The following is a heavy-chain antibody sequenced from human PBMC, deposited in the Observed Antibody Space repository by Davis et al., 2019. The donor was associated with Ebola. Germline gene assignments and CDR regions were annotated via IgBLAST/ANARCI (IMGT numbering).Heavy chain of an antibody. Sequence: MPSETLSLTCAVYGGSFSGYYWTRTPQSPGKGLERTGEINYSGCTNYNPSLKSRVTKSVDTSKNQFSLKLSSVTAADTAVYYCARGGGFGGYGMDVWGQGTTVTVSS. CDR2: INYSGCT. D-gene: IGHD3-10*01. CDR1: GGSFSGYY. CDR3: ARGGGFGGYGMDV. V-gene: IGHV4-34*01. J-gene: IGHJ6*02.